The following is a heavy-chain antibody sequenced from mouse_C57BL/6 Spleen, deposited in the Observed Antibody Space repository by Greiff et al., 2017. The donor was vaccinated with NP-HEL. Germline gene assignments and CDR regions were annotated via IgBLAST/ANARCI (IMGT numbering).Heavy chain of an antibody. V-gene: IGHV1-64*01. CDR2: IHPNSGST. D-gene: IGHD4-1*01. Sequence: QVQLKQSGAELVKPGASVKLSCKASGYTFTSYWMHWVKQRPGQGLEWIGMIHPNSGSTNYNEKFKSKATLTVDKSSSTAYMQLSSLTSEDSAVYYCARSGTGSSFAYWGQGTLVTVSA. J-gene: IGHJ3*01. CDR1: GYTFTSYW. CDR3: ARSGTGSSFAY.